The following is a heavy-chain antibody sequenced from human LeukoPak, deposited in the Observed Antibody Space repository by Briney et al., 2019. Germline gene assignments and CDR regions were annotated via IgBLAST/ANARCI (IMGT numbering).Heavy chain of an antibody. J-gene: IGHJ4*02. D-gene: IGHD3-10*01. Sequence: PETLSLTCTVSGYSISSGYYWGWIRQPPGKGLEWIGSIYHSGNTNYNPSLKSRVTISVDMSKNQFSLKFTFVTAADTAVYYCARDSYYYGSGTYPPDYWGQGTLVTVSS. CDR3: ARDSYYYGSGTYPPDY. CDR1: GYSISSGYY. V-gene: IGHV4-38-2*02. CDR2: IYHSGNT.